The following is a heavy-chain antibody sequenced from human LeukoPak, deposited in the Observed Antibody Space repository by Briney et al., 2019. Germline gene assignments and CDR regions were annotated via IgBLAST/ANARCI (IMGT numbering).Heavy chain of an antibody. CDR3: ALPITPYGDYLDY. D-gene: IGHD4-17*01. CDR1: GYTFTSYD. J-gene: IGHJ4*02. CDR2: MNPNSGGT. V-gene: IGHV1-2*02. Sequence: ASVKVSCKASGYTFTSYDINWVRQATGQGLEWMGWMNPNSGGTNYAQKFQGRVTMTRDTSISTAYMELSRLRSDDTAVYYCALPITPYGDYLDYWGQGTLVTVSS.